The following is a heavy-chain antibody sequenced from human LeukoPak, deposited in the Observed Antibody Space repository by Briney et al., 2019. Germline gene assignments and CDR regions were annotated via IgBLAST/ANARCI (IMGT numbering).Heavy chain of an antibody. CDR2: TYYRSKWYY. Sequence: SQTLSLTCAISGDSVSSNSAAWNSIRQSPSRGLEWLGRTYYRSKWYYDYAVAVKSRISINPDTSKNQFSLQLSSVTPEDTAVYYCARGGIVVVPAAIVYYGMDVWGQGTTVTVSS. V-gene: IGHV6-1*01. CDR1: GDSVSSNSAA. D-gene: IGHD2-2*01. J-gene: IGHJ6*02. CDR3: ARGGIVVVPAAIVYYGMDV.